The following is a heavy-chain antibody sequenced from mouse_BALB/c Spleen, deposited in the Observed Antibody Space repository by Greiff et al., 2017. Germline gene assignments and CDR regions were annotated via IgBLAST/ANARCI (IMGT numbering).Heavy chain of an antibody. D-gene: IGHD2-1*01. V-gene: IGHV5-17*02. J-gene: IGHJ4*01. Sequence: EVKLVESGGGLVQPGGSRKLSCAASGFTFSSFGMHWVRQAPEKGLEWVAYISSGSSTIYYADTVKGRFTISRDNPKNTLFLQMTSLRSEDTAMYYCARSWGGNSLYYAMDYWGQGTSVTVSS. CDR3: ARSWGGNSLYYAMDY. CDR1: GFTFSSFG. CDR2: ISSGSSTI.